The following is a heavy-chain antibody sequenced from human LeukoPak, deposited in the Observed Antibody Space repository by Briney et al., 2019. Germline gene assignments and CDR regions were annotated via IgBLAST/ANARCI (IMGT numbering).Heavy chain of an antibody. V-gene: IGHV1-2*02. Sequence: ASVKVSCKASGYTFTGSYMHWVRQAPGQGLGWMGWINPNSGGTNYAQKFQGRVTMTRDTSISTGYMELSRLRSDDTAVYYCVRVGGTSITMVRGGGDYWGQGTLVTVSS. J-gene: IGHJ4*02. CDR3: VRVGGTSITMVRGGGDY. D-gene: IGHD3-10*01. CDR2: INPNSGGT. CDR1: GYTFTGSY.